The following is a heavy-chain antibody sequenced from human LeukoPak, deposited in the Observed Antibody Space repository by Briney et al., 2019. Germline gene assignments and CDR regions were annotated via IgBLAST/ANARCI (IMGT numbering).Heavy chain of an antibody. D-gene: IGHD6-13*01. V-gene: IGHV3-30*18. Sequence: GTSLRLSCAASGFTFSHYGIHWVRQAPGKGLEWVAVMSYDGNNEHYADPVKGRFTISRDDSNNTLYLQMSSLRVEDTAVYYCAKHRSGIAASGSNYWGQGALVSVSS. CDR3: AKHRSGIAASGSNY. CDR2: MSYDGNNE. CDR1: GFTFSHYG. J-gene: IGHJ4*02.